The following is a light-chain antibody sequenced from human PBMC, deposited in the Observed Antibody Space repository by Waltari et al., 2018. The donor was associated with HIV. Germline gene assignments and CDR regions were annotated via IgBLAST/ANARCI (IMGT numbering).Light chain of an antibody. CDR1: SGHSNYA. Sequence: QLVLTQSPSASASLGASVTLTCTLSSGHSNYAIAWHRHRQQKGPAPLMKLNDDGNHAKGDGIPDRCSGSSSGAERYLTISSLQSEDEADYYGQTWASGVVVFGGGTKLTVL. J-gene: IGLJ2*01. CDR2: LNDDGNH. CDR3: QTWASGVVV. V-gene: IGLV4-69*01.